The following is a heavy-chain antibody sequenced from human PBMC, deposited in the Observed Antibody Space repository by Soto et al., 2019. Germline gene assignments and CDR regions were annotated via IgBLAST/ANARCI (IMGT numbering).Heavy chain of an antibody. CDR2: IYYSGST. D-gene: IGHD3-22*01. CDR3: ARDHKGYYDSSGYPAFDI. J-gene: IGHJ3*02. Sequence: QVQLQESGPGLVKPSQTLSLTCTVSGGSISSGDYYWSWIRQPPGKGLEWIGYIYYSGSTYYNPSLNSRVTISVDTSKNQFSLKLSSVTAADTAVYYCARDHKGYYDSSGYPAFDIWGQGTMVTVSS. CDR1: GGSISSGDYY. V-gene: IGHV4-30-4*01.